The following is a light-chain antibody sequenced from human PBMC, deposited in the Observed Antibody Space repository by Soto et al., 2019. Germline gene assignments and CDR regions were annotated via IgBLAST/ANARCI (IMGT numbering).Light chain of an antibody. J-gene: IGKJ1*01. CDR3: HQYDSSPVT. CDR1: QSVSSSY. V-gene: IGKV3-20*01. Sequence: EIVLTQSPATLSLSPGERATLSCRASQSVSSSYLAWYKQKPGQAPRLLIYGASSRATGIPDRFSGSGSGTHFTLTISSLEPEDFAVYYCHQYDSSPVTFGQGTKVEIK. CDR2: GAS.